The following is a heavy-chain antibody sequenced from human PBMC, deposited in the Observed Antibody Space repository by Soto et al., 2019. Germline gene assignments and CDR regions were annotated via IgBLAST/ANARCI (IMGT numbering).Heavy chain of an antibody. CDR1: GFTFSSYG. Sequence: QVQLVESGGGVVQPGRSLRLSCAASGFTFSSYGMHWVCQAPGKGLEWVAVIWYDGSNKYYADSVKGRFTISRDNSKNTLYLQMNSLRAEDTAVYYCARGAPTIFGVVIISDYFDCWGQGTLVTVSS. D-gene: IGHD3-3*01. V-gene: IGHV3-33*01. CDR2: IWYDGSNK. CDR3: ARGAPTIFGVVIISDYFDC. J-gene: IGHJ4*02.